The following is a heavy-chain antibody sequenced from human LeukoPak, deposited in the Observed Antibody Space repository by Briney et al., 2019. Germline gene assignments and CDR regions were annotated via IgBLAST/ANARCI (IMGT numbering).Heavy chain of an antibody. CDR1: GGSISSYY. Sequence: SETLSLTCTVSGGSISSYYWSWIRQPAGKGLEWIGRIYTSGSTNYNPSLKSRVTMSVDTSKNQFSLKLSSVTAADTAVYYCASTLRGGNYDYVWGSPYDAFDIWGQGTMVTVSS. CDR2: IYTSGST. V-gene: IGHV4-4*07. CDR3: ASTLRGGNYDYVWGSPYDAFDI. D-gene: IGHD3-16*01. J-gene: IGHJ3*02.